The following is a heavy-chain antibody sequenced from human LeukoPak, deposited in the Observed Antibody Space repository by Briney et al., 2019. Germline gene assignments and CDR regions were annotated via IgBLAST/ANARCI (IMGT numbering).Heavy chain of an antibody. CDR2: ISGSGGST. V-gene: IGHV3-23*01. CDR1: GFTFSSYA. Sequence: SGGSLRLSCAASGFTFSSYAMSWVRQAPGKGLEWVSAISGSGGSTYYADSVKDRFTISRDNSKNTLYLQMNSLRAEDTAVYYCAKRIAAAIDYWGQGTLVTVSS. D-gene: IGHD6-13*01. J-gene: IGHJ4*02. CDR3: AKRIAAAIDY.